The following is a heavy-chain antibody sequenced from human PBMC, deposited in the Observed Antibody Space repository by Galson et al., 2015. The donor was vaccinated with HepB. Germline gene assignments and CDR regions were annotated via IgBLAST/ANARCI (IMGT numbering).Heavy chain of an antibody. J-gene: IGHJ5*02. CDR3: ATDLAARPGSWFDP. CDR2: FDPEDGET. V-gene: IGHV1-24*01. Sequence: SVKVSCKVSGYTLTELPMHWVRQAPGKGLEWMGGFDPEDGETIYAQKFQGRVTMTEDTSTDTAYMELSSLRSEDTAVYYCATDLAARPGSWFDPWGQGTLVTVSS. CDR1: GYTLTELP. D-gene: IGHD6-6*01.